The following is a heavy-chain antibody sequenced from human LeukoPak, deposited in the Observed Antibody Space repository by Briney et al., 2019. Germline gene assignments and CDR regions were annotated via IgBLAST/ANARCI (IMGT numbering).Heavy chain of an antibody. CDR1: GYTFTGYY. CDR2: INPNSGGT. CDR3: ARSYYDSSGAPSLDY. V-gene: IGHV1-2*02. Sequence: ASVKVSCKASGYTFTGYYMHWVRQAPGQGLEWMGWINPNSGGTNYAQKFQGRVTMTRDTSISTAYMELSRLRSDDTAVYYCARSYYDSSGAPSLDYWGQGTLVTVSS. J-gene: IGHJ4*02. D-gene: IGHD3-22*01.